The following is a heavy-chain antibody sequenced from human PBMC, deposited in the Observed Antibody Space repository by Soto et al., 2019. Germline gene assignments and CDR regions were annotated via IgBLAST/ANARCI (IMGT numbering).Heavy chain of an antibody. J-gene: IGHJ4*02. CDR2: IWSDGSKK. Sequence: QVQLVESGGGVVQPGRSLRLSCAASGFSFSAYGMHWVRQAPGRGLEWVAVIWSDGSKKYYKDSLKGRFTISRDNSKDTVSLQMDNLRGEDTATYYCARADPYRPNDYWGQGTPVIVSP. D-gene: IGHD2-21*01. CDR1: GFSFSAYG. V-gene: IGHV3-33*01. CDR3: ARADPYRPNDY.